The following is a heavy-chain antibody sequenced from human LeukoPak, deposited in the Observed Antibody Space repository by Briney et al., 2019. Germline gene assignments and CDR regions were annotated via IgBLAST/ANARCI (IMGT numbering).Heavy chain of an antibody. J-gene: IGHJ6*02. CDR3: AKAPRDSYYGMDV. D-gene: IGHD3-22*01. CDR1: GFTFDDYA. V-gene: IGHV3-9*01. Sequence: GGSLRLSCAASGFTFDDYAMHWVRQAPGKGLEWVSGISWNSGSVGYADSVKGRFIISRDNAKNSLYLQMNSLRAEDTALYYCAKAPRDSYYGMDVWGQGTTVTVSS. CDR2: ISWNSGSV.